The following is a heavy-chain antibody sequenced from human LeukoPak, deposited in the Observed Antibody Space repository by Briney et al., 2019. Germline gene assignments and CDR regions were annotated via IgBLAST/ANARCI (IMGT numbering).Heavy chain of an antibody. CDR3: TRDVYYYDSSVPGY. D-gene: IGHD3-22*01. CDR1: GFTFGDYA. Sequence: GRSLRLSCTASGFTFGDYAMSWVRQAPGKRLEWVGFIRSKAYGGTTEYAASVKGRFTISRDDSKSIAYLQMNSLKTEDTAVYYCTRDVYYYDSSVPGYWGQGTLVTVSS. J-gene: IGHJ4*02. CDR2: IRSKAYGGTT. V-gene: IGHV3-49*04.